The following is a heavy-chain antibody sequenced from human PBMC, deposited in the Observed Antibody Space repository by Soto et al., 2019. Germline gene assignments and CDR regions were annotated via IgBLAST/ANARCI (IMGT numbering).Heavy chain of an antibody. J-gene: IGHJ6*02. CDR2: IYYSGST. CDR3: ARTYLISYYYGMDV. D-gene: IGHD3-10*01. CDR1: GGSISSYY. V-gene: IGHV4-59*01. Sequence: SETLSLTCTVSGGSISSYYWSWIRQPPGKGLEWIGYIYYSGSTSYNPSLKSRVTISVDTSKNQFSLKLSSVTAADTAVYYCARTYLISYYYGMDVWGQGTTVTVSS.